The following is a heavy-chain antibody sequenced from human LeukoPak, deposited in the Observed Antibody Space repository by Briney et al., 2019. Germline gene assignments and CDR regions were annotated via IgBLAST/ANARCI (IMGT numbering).Heavy chain of an antibody. Sequence: GASVKVSCKASGYTFTAYYIHWVRQAPGQGLEWMGWINPNSGGTNYAQNFQGRVTMTCDTSTYTTHMELSRLRSDDTAVYYCARSDVVVVTATTHFDYWGQGTLVTVSS. J-gene: IGHJ4*02. V-gene: IGHV1-2*02. CDR2: INPNSGGT. CDR3: ARSDVVVVTATTHFDY. D-gene: IGHD2-15*01. CDR1: GYTFTAYY.